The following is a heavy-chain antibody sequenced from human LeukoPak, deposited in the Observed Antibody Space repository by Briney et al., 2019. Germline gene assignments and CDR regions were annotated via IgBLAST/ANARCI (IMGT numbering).Heavy chain of an antibody. CDR1: GFTFSSYA. CDR3: AKERDTRAFQHVFDY. Sequence: GGSLRLSCVASGFTFSSYALSWVRQAPGKGLEWVSGISASGGRTDYADSVNGRSTISRDNSKNTMYLHMNSLRAEDTALYYCAKERDTRAFQHVFDYWGQGTLVTVSS. V-gene: IGHV3-23*01. J-gene: IGHJ4*02. CDR2: ISASGGRT. D-gene: IGHD5-18*01.